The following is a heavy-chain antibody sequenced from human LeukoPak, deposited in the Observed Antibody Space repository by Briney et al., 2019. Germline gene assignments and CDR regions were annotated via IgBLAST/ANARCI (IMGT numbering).Heavy chain of an antibody. CDR3: ARVTTYYDFWSGYYPNWFDP. CDR1: GYTFTSYD. CDR2: MNPSSGNT. D-gene: IGHD3-3*01. J-gene: IGHJ5*02. V-gene: IGHV1-8*01. Sequence: ASVKVSCKASGYTFTSYDINWVRQATGQGLEWMGWMNPSSGNTGYAQKFQGRVTMTRNTSISTAYMELSSLRSEDTAVYYCARVTTYYDFWSGYYPNWFDPWGQGTLVTVSS.